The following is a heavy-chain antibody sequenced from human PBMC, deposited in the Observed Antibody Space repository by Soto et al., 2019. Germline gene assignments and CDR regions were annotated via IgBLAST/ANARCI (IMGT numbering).Heavy chain of an antibody. Sequence: SETLSLTCAVSGGSVTTYDWTWIRQPPWKGLEWIGYIYNSGSTNYSPALKSRVTISLDTSKNQFSLKVNSVTAADTAMYYFAKLRDGYYYSYGMAVWGQGTSVPVSS. V-gene: IGHV4-59*02. J-gene: IGHJ6*01. CDR3: AKLRDGYYYSYGMAV. D-gene: IGHD3-10*01. CDR1: GGSVTTYD. CDR2: IYNSGST.